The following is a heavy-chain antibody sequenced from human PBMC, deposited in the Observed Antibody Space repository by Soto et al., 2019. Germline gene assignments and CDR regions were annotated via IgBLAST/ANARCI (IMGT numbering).Heavy chain of an antibody. V-gene: IGHV4-31*03. J-gene: IGHJ6*03. CDR2: IYYSGST. CDR1: GGSISSGGYY. CDR3: AREIDYYYYMDV. Sequence: SETLSLTCSVSGGSISSGGYYWSWIHQHPGKGLEWIGYIYYSGSTYYNPSLKSRVTISVDTSKNQFSLKLSSVTAADTAVYYGAREIDYYYYMDVWGKGTTVTVSS.